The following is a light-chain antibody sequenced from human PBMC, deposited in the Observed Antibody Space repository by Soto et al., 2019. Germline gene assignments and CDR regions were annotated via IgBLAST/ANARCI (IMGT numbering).Light chain of an antibody. CDR2: GAS. CDR3: QHHNSYSQT. Sequence: DIQLTQSPPTLSASVGDRVTITCRASQGIRYYLAWYQQMPGKAPKLLIYGASSLQSGVPSRFSGSGSGTEFTLTISSLQPYDFATYFCQHHNSYSQTFGQGTKVDI. CDR1: QGIRYY. V-gene: IGKV1-5*01. J-gene: IGKJ1*01.